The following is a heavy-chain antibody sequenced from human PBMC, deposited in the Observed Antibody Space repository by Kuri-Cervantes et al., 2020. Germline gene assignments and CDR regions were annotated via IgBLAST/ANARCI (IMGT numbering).Heavy chain of an antibody. CDR3: ARGPPYYYDKC. CDR1: GFTFSSYA. V-gene: IGHV3-30-3*01. D-gene: IGHD3-22*01. J-gene: IGHJ4*02. CDR2: ISYDGSNK. Sequence: GESLKISCAASGFTFSSYAMHWVRQAPGKGLEWVAVISYDGSNKYYADSVKGRFTISRDNSKNTLCLQMNSLRAEDTAVYYCARGPPYYYDKCWGQGTLVTVSS.